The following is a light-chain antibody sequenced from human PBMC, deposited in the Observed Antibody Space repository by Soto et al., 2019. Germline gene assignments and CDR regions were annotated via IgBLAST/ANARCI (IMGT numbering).Light chain of an antibody. CDR3: CSYVGATTYV. CDR2: ESI. V-gene: IGLV2-23*01. J-gene: IGLJ1*01. CDR1: SSNIGGYNV. Sequence: QSALTQPASVSGSPGQSITISCSGTSSNIGGYNVVSWYQQHPGKAPKVIVYESIKRPSGVSDRFSGSTSGSTASLTISGLQAEDEAEYYCCSYVGATTYVFGSGTKVTVL.